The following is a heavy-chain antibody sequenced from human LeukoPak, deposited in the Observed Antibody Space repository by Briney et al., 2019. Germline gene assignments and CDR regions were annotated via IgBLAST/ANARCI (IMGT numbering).Heavy chain of an antibody. V-gene: IGHV4-34*01. CDR2: INHSGST. D-gene: IGHD3-9*01. Sequence: SETLSLTCAVYGGSFSGYYWSWIRQPPGKGLEWIGEINHSGSTNYNPSLKSRVTISVDTSKNQFSLKLSSATAADTAVYYCARGRNNWLLSYYFDYWGQGTLVTVSS. CDR1: GGSFSGYY. J-gene: IGHJ4*02. CDR3: ARGRNNWLLSYYFDY.